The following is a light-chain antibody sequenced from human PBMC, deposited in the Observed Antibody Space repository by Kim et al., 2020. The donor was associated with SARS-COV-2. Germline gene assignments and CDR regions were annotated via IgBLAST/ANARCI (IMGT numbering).Light chain of an antibody. CDR1: QSVSTNH. J-gene: IGKJ2*01. CDR2: ATS. CDR3: QQYGTSPRT. V-gene: IGKV3-20*01. Sequence: LSPGERATLSCRASQSVSTNHLAWYQQKRGQAPRLLIYATSSRATGIPDRFSGSGSGTDFTLAISRLEPEDFAVYYCQQYGTSPRTFGLGTKLEI.